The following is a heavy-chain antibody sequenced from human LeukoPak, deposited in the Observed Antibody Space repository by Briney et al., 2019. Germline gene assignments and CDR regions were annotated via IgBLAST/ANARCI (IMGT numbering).Heavy chain of an antibody. J-gene: IGHJ4*02. D-gene: IGHD3/OR15-3a*01. CDR1: GFSFSSYK. V-gene: IGHV3-48*03. CDR3: ARGHGLDY. Sequence: GGSLRLACAASGFSFSSYKMNWVRQAQGKGLEWLSYISSSGSDRYYADSVQGRFTISRDNAKNSLSLQMSSLRAEDTAVYYCARGHGLDYWGQGTLVTVSS. CDR2: ISSSGSDR.